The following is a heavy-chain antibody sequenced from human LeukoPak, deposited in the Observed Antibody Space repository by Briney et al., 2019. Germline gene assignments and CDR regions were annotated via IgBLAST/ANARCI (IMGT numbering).Heavy chain of an antibody. CDR2: INTDTGNP. CDR1: RYTFTSYA. CDR3: ARYSSSWNYYYGMDV. D-gene: IGHD6-13*01. V-gene: IGHV7-4-1*02. J-gene: IGHJ6*02. Sequence: GASVKVSCKASRYTFTSYAMNWVRQAPGQGLEWMGWINTDTGNPTYAQGFTGRFVFSLDTSVSTAYLQISSLKAEDTAVYYCARYSSSWNYYYGMDVWGQGTTVTVSS.